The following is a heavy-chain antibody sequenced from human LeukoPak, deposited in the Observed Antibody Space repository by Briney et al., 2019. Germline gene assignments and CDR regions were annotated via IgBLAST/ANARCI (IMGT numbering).Heavy chain of an antibody. CDR3: ARDIFDPNWFDP. V-gene: IGHV1-2*02. J-gene: IGHJ5*02. Sequence: ASVKVSCKASGYPFTGYYMHWVRQAPGQGLEWMGWINPNSGGTNYAQKFQGRVTMTRDTSISTAYMELSRLRSDDTAVYYCARDIFDPNWFDPWGQGTLVTVSS. CDR1: GYPFTGYY. D-gene: IGHD3-3*01. CDR2: INPNSGGT.